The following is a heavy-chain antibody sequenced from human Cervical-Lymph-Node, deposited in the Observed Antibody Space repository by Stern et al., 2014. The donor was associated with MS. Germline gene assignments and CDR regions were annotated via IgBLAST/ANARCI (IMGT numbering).Heavy chain of an antibody. J-gene: IGHJ3*02. Sequence: VQLVQSGPGLVKPSQTLSLTCTVSGGSISSDGDYWNWMRQLPGKGLEWIGYISYSGNTYNNPSLKSRVTISVDTSKNQFSLKLSSVTAADTAVYYCARDGPQVGAGSFDIWGRGTMVTVSS. CDR1: GGSISSDGDY. CDR3: ARDGPQVGAGSFDI. V-gene: IGHV4-31*02. CDR2: ISYSGNT. D-gene: IGHD1-26*01.